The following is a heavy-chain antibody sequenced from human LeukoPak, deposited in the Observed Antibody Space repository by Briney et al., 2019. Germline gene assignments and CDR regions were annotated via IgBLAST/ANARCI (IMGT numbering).Heavy chain of an antibody. CDR1: GFTFDDYA. J-gene: IGHJ4*02. V-gene: IGHV3-9*01. CDR3: AKEEGGDCSSTSCYTVVH. CDR2: ISWNSGSI. D-gene: IGHD2-2*02. Sequence: GGSLRLSCAASGFTFDDYAMHWVRQAPGKGLEWVSGISWNSGSIGYADSVKGRFTISRDNAKNSLYLQMNSLRAEDTAVYYCAKEEGGDCSSTSCYTVVHWGQGTLVTVSS.